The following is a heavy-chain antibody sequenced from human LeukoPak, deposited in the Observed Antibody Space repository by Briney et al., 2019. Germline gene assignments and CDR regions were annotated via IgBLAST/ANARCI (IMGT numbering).Heavy chain of an antibody. Sequence: SETLSLTCAVYGGSFSGYYWSWIRQPPGKGLEWIGEINHSGSTNYNPSLKSRVTISVDTSKNRFSLKLSSVTAADTAVYYCARGLDSIQSAAAGVALGGIGSYWGQGTLVTVSS. D-gene: IGHD6-13*01. CDR2: INHSGST. J-gene: IGHJ4*02. CDR3: ARGLDSIQSAAAGVALGGIGSY. V-gene: IGHV4-34*01. CDR1: GGSFSGYY.